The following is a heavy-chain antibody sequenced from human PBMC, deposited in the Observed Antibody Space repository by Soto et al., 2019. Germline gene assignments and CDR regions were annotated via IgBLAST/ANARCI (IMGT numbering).Heavy chain of an antibody. CDR3: AAGGIVGATTADY. Sequence: QVQLLESGPGLVKPPDTLSLTCAVSGYSISSSNWWGWIRQPPGKGLEWIGYIYYSGSTYYNPSLKSRGTMSVDTSKNQFSRKLSSVTAVDTAVYYCAAGGIVGATTADYWGQGTLVTVSS. J-gene: IGHJ4*02. CDR2: IYYSGST. D-gene: IGHD1-26*01. V-gene: IGHV4-28*01. CDR1: GYSISSSNW.